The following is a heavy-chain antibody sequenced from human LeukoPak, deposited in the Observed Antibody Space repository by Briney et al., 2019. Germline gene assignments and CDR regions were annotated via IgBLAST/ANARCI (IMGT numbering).Heavy chain of an antibody. CDR3: ARENYDFQYYYYYGMDV. CDR2: IWYDGSNK. D-gene: IGHD3-3*01. Sequence: GGSLRLSCAASGFTFSSYGMPWVRQAPGKGLEWVAVIWYDGSNKYYADSVKGRFTISRDNSKNTLYLQMNSLRAEDTAVYYCARENYDFQYYYYYGMDVWGQGTTVTVSS. CDR1: GFTFSSYG. V-gene: IGHV3-33*01. J-gene: IGHJ6*02.